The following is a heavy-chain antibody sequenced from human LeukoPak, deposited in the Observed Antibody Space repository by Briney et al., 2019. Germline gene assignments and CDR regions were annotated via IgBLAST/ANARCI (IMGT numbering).Heavy chain of an antibody. CDR2: MNPNSGNT. D-gene: IGHD6-13*01. V-gene: IGHV1-8*01. Sequence: ASVKVSCKASGYTFTSYDINWVRQATGQGLEWMGWMNPNSGNTGYAQKFQGRVTMTRNTSISTAYTELSSLRSEDTAVYYCATAAAAGGYYFDYWGQGTLVTVSS. J-gene: IGHJ4*02. CDR1: GYTFTSYD. CDR3: ATAAAAGGYYFDY.